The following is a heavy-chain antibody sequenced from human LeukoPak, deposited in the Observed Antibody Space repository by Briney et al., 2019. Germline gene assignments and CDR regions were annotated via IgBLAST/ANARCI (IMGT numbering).Heavy chain of an antibody. Sequence: SGGSLRLSCAASGFTFSSYAMHWVRQAPGKGLEWVAVISYDGSNKYYADSVKGRFTISRDNSKNTLYLQMNSLRAEDTAVYYCAGSPSWGQGTLVTVSS. V-gene: IGHV3-30-3*01. CDR1: GFTFSSYA. CDR3: AGSPS. J-gene: IGHJ4*02. CDR2: ISYDGSNK.